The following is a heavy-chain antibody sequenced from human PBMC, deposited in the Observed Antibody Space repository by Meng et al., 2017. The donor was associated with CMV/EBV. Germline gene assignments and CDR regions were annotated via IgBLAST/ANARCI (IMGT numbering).Heavy chain of an antibody. D-gene: IGHD3-22*01. Sequence: NAWMSWVRQAPGKGLEWVGRIKSKTDGGTTDYAAPVKGRFTISRDDSKNTLYLQMNSLKTEDTAVYYCTTDSLWGYYYDSSGYYRVDYWGQGTLVTVSS. CDR3: TTDSLWGYYYDSSGYYRVDY. CDR1: NAW. V-gene: IGHV3-15*01. J-gene: IGHJ4*02. CDR2: IKSKTDGGTT.